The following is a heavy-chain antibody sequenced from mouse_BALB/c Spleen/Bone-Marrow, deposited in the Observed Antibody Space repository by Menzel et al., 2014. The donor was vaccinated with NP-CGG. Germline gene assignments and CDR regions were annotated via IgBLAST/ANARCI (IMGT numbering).Heavy chain of an antibody. CDR3: AGFYYGNNWYFDV. CDR2: INSNGGST. J-gene: IGHJ1*01. D-gene: IGHD2-1*01. CDR1: GLTFSSYY. V-gene: IGHV5-6-2*01. Sequence: DVMLVESGGGLVKLGGSLKLSCAASGLTFSSYYMSWVRQTPEKRLELVAAINSNGGSTYYPDTVKGRFTISRDNAKNTLYLQMSSLKSEDTALFYCAGFYYGNNWYFDVWGAGTTVTVSS.